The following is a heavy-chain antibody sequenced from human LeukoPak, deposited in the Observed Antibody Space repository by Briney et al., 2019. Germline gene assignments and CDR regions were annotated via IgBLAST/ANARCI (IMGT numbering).Heavy chain of an antibody. D-gene: IGHD6-19*01. CDR1: GGTFSSYA. Sequence: SVTVSCTASGGTFSSYAISWVRQAPGQGLEWMGGIIPIFGTANYAQKFQGRVTITADESTSTAYMELSSLRSEDTAVYYCARAPELSSWFDPWGQGTLVTVSS. J-gene: IGHJ5*02. V-gene: IGHV1-69*13. CDR3: ARAPELSSWFDP. CDR2: IIPIFGTA.